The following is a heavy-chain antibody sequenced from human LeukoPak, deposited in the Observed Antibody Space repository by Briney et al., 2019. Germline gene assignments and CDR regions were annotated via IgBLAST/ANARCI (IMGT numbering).Heavy chain of an antibody. CDR3: AQKAPYSPGYSQR. CDR1: GGSITSYY. J-gene: IGHJ1*01. D-gene: IGHD2-15*01. Sequence: SETLSLTCTVSGGSITSYYWTWIRQPPGKGLEWIGYIYHNSGTTNYNPSLKSRVSISVDTSKNQFSLKLSSATAADTAVYYCAQKAPYSPGYSQRWGQGTLVTVSS. V-gene: IGHV4-59*01. CDR2: IYHNSGTT.